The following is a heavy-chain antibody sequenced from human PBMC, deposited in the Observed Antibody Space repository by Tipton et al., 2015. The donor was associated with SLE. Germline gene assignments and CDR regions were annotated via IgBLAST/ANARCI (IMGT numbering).Heavy chain of an antibody. D-gene: IGHD3-9*01. CDR1: GFTFRSYW. CDR2: TNEDGTIT. CDR3: ARDNYDILGEVAFDI. Sequence: SLRLSCAASGFTFRSYWMHWIRQAPGKGLVWVSRTNEDGTITSYEDSVKGRFTISRDNAKNTLYLQMNSLRAEDTAVYYCARDNYDILGEVAFDIWGQGTMVTVSS. J-gene: IGHJ3*02. V-gene: IGHV3-74*01.